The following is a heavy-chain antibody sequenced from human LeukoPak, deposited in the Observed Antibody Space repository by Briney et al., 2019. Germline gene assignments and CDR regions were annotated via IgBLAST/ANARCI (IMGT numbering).Heavy chain of an antibody. D-gene: IGHD6-13*01. J-gene: IGHJ4*02. CDR3: AKGSAVSRPYYFDY. V-gene: IGHV3-23*01. CDR2: ISGDGGST. Sequence: GRSLRLSCTASGFTFSSFTMSWVRQAPGKGLEWVSAISGDGGSTYYADSVKGRFTFSRDNSKNTLYLEMASLRAEDTAVYYCAKGSAVSRPYYFDYWGQGTLVTVSS. CDR1: GFTFSSFT.